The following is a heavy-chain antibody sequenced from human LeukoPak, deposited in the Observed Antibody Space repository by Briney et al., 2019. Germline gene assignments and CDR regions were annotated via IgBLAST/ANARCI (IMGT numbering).Heavy chain of an antibody. J-gene: IGHJ4*02. CDR3: ASLSGIAAAASFDY. D-gene: IGHD6-13*01. Sequence: GASVKASCKASGYTFTGYYMHWVRQAPGQGLEWMGRINPNSGGTNYAQKFQGRVTMTRDTSISTAYMELSRLRSDDTAVYYCASLSGIAAAASFDYWGQGTLVTVSS. V-gene: IGHV1-2*06. CDR1: GYTFTGYY. CDR2: INPNSGGT.